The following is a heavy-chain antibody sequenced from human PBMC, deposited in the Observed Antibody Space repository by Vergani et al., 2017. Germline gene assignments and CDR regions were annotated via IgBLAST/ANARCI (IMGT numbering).Heavy chain of an antibody. D-gene: IGHD4-17*01. V-gene: IGHV4-31*03. J-gene: IGHJ4*02. CDR1: GRSISSGGYY. CDR3: ASGWDFGDSR. Sequence: QVQLQESGPGLVKPSQTLSLTCTVSGRSISSGGYYWSWIRQHPGKGLEWIGYIYYSGSTYYNPSLKSRLTISVDASKNQFSLKLSSVTAPDTAVYYCASGWDFGDSRWGQGTLVTVSS. CDR2: IYYSGST.